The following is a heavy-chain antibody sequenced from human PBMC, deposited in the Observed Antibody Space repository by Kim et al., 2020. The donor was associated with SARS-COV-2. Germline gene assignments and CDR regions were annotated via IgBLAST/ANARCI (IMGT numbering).Heavy chain of an antibody. Sequence: SETLSLTCTVSGGSVSSGSYYWSWIRQPPGKGLEWFGYIYYSGSTNYNPSLKSRVTISVDTSKNQFSLKLSSVTAADTAVYYCARDRTSQNYYYYGMDF. CDR1: GGSVSSGSYY. CDR3: ARDRTSQNYYYYGMDF. D-gene: IGHD2-2*01. CDR2: IYYSGST. J-gene: IGHJ6*01. V-gene: IGHV4-61*01.